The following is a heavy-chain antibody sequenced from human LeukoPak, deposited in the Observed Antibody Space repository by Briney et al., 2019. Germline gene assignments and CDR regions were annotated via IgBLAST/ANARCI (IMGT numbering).Heavy chain of an antibody. Sequence: GGSLRLSCAASGFTFSSYALSWVRQAPGKGLEWVSVIGGGGGDTFYADSVKDRFTISRDNSKNTLYLQMNSLRAEDTAIYYCAKGPTIGVAGTDYWGQGTLVTVSS. J-gene: IGHJ4*02. CDR2: IGGGGGDT. V-gene: IGHV3-23*01. CDR3: AKGPTIGVAGTDY. CDR1: GFTFSSYA. D-gene: IGHD6-19*01.